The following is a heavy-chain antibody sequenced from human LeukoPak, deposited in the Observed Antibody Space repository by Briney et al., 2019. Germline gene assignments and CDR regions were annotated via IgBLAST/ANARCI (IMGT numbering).Heavy chain of an antibody. V-gene: IGHV3-30*02. CDR2: IRYNGNDN. Sequence: PGGSLRLSCTASGITFNTYGLHWVRQAPGKGLEWVAFIRYNGNDNYYSDSVKGRFTISRDNSKNTLYLQMNSLRAEDTAVYYCARGRITMVRGVNGPMDVWGKGTTVTVSS. CDR3: ARGRITMVRGVNGPMDV. J-gene: IGHJ6*03. CDR1: GITFNTYG. D-gene: IGHD3-10*01.